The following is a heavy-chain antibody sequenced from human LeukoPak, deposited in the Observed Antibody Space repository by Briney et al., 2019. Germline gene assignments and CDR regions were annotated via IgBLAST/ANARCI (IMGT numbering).Heavy chain of an antibody. CDR3: AKKKTGYSYPSSFDY. V-gene: IGHV3-30*18. CDR2: ISYDGSTK. J-gene: IGHJ4*02. CDR1: GFTFSSYS. Sequence: PGGSLRLSCAASGFTFSSYSMNWVRQAPGKGLEWATLISYDGSTKYYSDSVKGRFTLSRDNSKNTLYLQMNSLRAEDTAVYYCAKKKTGYSYPSSFDYWGQGTVVTVSS. D-gene: IGHD5-24*01.